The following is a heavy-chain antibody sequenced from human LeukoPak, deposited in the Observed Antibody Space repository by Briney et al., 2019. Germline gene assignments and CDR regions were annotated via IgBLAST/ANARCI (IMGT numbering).Heavy chain of an antibody. CDR1: GFTFSSYG. CDR2: ISGSGGST. V-gene: IGHV3-23*01. CDR3: AKPTFDWTSAGDY. Sequence: PGGTLRLSCAASGFTFSSYGMSWVRQAPGKGLEWVSAISGSGGSTYYADSVKGRFTISRDNSKNTLYLQMNSLRAEDTAVYYCAKPTFDWTSAGDYWGQGTLVTVSS. D-gene: IGHD3-9*01. J-gene: IGHJ4*02.